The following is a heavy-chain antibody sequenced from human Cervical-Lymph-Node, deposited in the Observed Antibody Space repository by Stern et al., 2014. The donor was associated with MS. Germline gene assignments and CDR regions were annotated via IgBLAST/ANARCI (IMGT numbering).Heavy chain of an antibody. D-gene: IGHD3-10*01. CDR3: AKDIGITMDRGAFDS. CDR2: ITWNSVDV. CDR1: GITFGDYA. J-gene: IGHJ4*02. Sequence: EVQLVQSGGGLVQPGGSLRLPCTASGITFGDYAMHWVRQVPGRGLEWVSGITWNSVDVGYAASVKGRFTISRDNAKNSLYLQMDSLRVEDTALYYCAKDIGITMDRGAFDSWGQGTLVTVSS. V-gene: IGHV3-9*01.